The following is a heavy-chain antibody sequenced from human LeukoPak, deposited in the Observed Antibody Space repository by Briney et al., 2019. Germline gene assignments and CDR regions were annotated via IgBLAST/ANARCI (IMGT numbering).Heavy chain of an antibody. V-gene: IGHV3-66*01. Sequence: GGSLRLSCAASGFTVSSNYMSWVRQAPGKGLEWVSVIYSGGSTYYADSVKGRFTISRDNSKNTLYLQMNSLRAEDTAVYYCAREQVGIAAAGYFDYWGQGTLVTVSS. J-gene: IGHJ4*02. D-gene: IGHD6-13*01. CDR3: AREQVGIAAAGYFDY. CDR1: GFTVSSNY. CDR2: IYSGGST.